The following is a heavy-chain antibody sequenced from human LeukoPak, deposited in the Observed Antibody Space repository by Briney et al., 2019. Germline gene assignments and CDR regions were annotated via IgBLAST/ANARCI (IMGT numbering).Heavy chain of an antibody. CDR1: GGSFSGYY. V-gene: IGHV4-34*01. Sequence: SETLSLTCAVYGGSFSGYYWSWIRQPPGKGLEWIGEINHSGSTNYNPSLKSRVTISVDTSKNQFSLKLSSVTAADTAVYSCATDYGPSGLTLGYWGQGTLVTVSS. CDR2: INHSGST. D-gene: IGHD4-17*01. CDR3: ATDYGPSGLTLGY. J-gene: IGHJ4*02.